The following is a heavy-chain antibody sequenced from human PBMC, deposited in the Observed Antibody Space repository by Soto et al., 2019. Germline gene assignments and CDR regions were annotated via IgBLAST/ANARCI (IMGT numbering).Heavy chain of an antibody. CDR2: IYYSGST. V-gene: IGHV4-30-4*01. CDR3: ARVVVENWFDP. Sequence: TVSGGSISSGDYYWSWIRQPPGKGLEWIGYIYYSGSTYYNPSLKSRVTISVDTSKNQFSLKLSSVTAADTAVYYCARVVVENWFDPWGQGTLVTVSS. D-gene: IGHD2-15*01. CDR1: GGSISSGDYY. J-gene: IGHJ5*02.